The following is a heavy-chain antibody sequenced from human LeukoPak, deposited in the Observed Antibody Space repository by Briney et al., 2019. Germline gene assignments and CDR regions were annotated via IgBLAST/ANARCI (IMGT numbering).Heavy chain of an antibody. Sequence: ASVKVSCKASGYTFTSYAMHWVRQAPGQRLEWMGWINAGNGNTKYSQKFQGRVTITRDTSASTAYMELSSLRSEDTAVYYCARDFSPIVVVNGYFDYWGQGTLVTVSS. V-gene: IGHV1-3*01. CDR1: GYTFTSYA. J-gene: IGHJ4*02. CDR2: INAGNGNT. D-gene: IGHD3-22*01. CDR3: ARDFSPIVVVNGYFDY.